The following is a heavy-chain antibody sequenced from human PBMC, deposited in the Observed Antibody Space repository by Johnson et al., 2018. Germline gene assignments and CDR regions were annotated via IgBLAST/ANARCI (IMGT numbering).Heavy chain of an antibody. D-gene: IGHD2-2*01. Sequence: EVQLVESGGGLVQPGGSLRLSCVASGFTFSNYWMHWVRQVPGKGLVWVSRLKGDGSFTRYADSVKGRFVVSRDNAKNTLYLQMNSLRAEDTAVYNCARDWGYFSGPSCLPYYYYYGLDVWGQGTTVTVSS. CDR3: ARDWGYFSGPSCLPYYYYYGLDV. J-gene: IGHJ6*02. V-gene: IGHV3-74*01. CDR2: LKGDGSFT. CDR1: GFTFSNYW.